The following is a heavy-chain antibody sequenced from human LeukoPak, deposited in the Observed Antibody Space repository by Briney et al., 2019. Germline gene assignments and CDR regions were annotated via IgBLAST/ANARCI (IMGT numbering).Heavy chain of an antibody. CDR3: AKDVGFGEYKENNHYYYYYGMDV. V-gene: IGHV3-9*01. J-gene: IGHJ6*02. Sequence: GGSLRLSCAASGFTFDDYAMHWVRQAPGKGLEWVSGISWNSGSIGYADSVKGRFTISRDNAKNSLYLQMNSLRAEDTALYYCAKDVGFGEYKENNHYYYYYGMDVWGLGTTVTVSS. D-gene: IGHD3-10*01. CDR1: GFTFDDYA. CDR2: ISWNSGSI.